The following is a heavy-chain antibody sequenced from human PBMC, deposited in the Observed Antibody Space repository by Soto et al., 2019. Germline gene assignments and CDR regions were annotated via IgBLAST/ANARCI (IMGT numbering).Heavy chain of an antibody. CDR3: ERPPSVGSLFYYYGMDV. D-gene: IGHD1-26*01. CDR2: IYYSGST. J-gene: IGHJ6*02. CDR1: GGSISSGGYY. Sequence: SETLSLTCTVSGGSISSGGYYWSWIRQHPGKGLEWIGYIYYSGSTYYNPSLKSRVTISVDTSKNQFSLKLSSVTAADTDVYYCERPPSVGSLFYYYGMDVWGQGTTVTVSS. V-gene: IGHV4-31*03.